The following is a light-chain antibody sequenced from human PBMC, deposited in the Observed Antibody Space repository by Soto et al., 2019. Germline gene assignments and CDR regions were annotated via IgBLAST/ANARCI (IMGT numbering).Light chain of an antibody. CDR3: QQYGSSSWT. CDR1: QSISSSY. CDR2: GAS. V-gene: IGKV3-20*01. J-gene: IGKJ1*01. Sequence: EIVLTQSTGTLPLSPGKRATLSCRASQSISSSYLAWYQQRPGQAPRLLIYGASSKATGIPDRFSGSVSGTEFTLTISRLEPEDFAVYYCQQYGSSSWTFGQGAKVEIK.